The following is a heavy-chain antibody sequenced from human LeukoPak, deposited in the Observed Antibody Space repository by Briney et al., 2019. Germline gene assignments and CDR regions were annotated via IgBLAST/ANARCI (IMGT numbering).Heavy chain of an antibody. J-gene: IGHJ4*02. D-gene: IGHD6-19*01. Sequence: SETLSLTCAVYGGSFSGYYWSWIRQPPGKGLEWIGEINHSGSTNYNPSLKSRVTISVDTSKNQFSLQLNSVTPEDTAAYYCARDGGWYLFDYWGQGTLVTVSS. CDR2: INHSGST. CDR1: GGSFSGYY. CDR3: ARDGGWYLFDY. V-gene: IGHV4-34*01.